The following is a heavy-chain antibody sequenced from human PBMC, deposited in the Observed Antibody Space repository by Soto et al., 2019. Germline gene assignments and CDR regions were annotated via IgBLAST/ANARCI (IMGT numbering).Heavy chain of an antibody. J-gene: IGHJ4*02. D-gene: IGHD1-26*01. CDR2: IYWDDDK. Sequence: QINLKESGPTLVKPTQTLTLTCTFSGFFLSSSGVGVGWIRQPPGKALEWLALIYWDDDKRYSPSLKSRLTITKDTSKKQVVLKMTNVDPVDTATYYCARHYSGSYFDYWVQGTLVTVSS. CDR3: ARHYSGSYFDY. V-gene: IGHV2-5*02. CDR1: GFFLSSSGVG.